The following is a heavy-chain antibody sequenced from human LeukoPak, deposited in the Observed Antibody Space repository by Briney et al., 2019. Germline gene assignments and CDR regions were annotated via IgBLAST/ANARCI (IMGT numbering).Heavy chain of an antibody. J-gene: IGHJ4*02. D-gene: IGHD3-10*02. CDR3: AREITMSFDY. CDR2: ISGGGNYT. CDR1: GFTLSSFT. Sequence: GGALRLSWAASGFTLSSFTMNWVRQASGQGLEWVSSISGGGNYTYYADSVEGRFTILRDNSKNTLYLQMNSLRAEDTAVYYCAREITMSFDYWGQGTLVTVSS. V-gene: IGHV3-23*01.